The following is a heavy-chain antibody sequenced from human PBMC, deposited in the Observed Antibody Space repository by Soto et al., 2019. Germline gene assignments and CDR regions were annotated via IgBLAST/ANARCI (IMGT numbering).Heavy chain of an antibody. Sequence: QVQLVQSGAEVKKPGASVKVSCEGSGYTFIDYYMHWVRQAPGQGFEWMGRISPKSGGTNYAQKVQGRVTMTWDKALNPAYMELSSLMSEDTAVYYCARPPGYISDWYYFDLWGQGTLVTVSS. CDR2: ISPKSGGT. V-gene: IGHV1-2*02. D-gene: IGHD6-19*01. CDR1: GYTFIDYY. J-gene: IGHJ4*02. CDR3: ARPPGYISDWYYFDL.